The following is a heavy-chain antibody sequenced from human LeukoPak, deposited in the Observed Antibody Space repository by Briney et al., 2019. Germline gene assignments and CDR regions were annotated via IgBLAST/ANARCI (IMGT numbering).Heavy chain of an antibody. CDR2: RYYSGST. CDR3: ARHLVEMATVIPYY. Sequence: KPSETLSLTCTVSGGSISSSSYYWGWIRQPPGKGLEWIGSRYYSGSTYYNPSLKSRVIISVDTSKNQFSLKLSSVTAADTAVYYCARHLVEMATVIPYYWGQGTLVSVSS. D-gene: IGHD5-24*01. V-gene: IGHV4-39*01. J-gene: IGHJ4*02. CDR1: GGSISSSSYY.